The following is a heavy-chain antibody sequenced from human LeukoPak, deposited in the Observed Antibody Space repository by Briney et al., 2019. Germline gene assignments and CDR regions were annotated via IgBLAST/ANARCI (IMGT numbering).Heavy chain of an antibody. CDR1: GYAFTGYY. CDR3: ARDGTYYYDSSGYYEDGDLDY. J-gene: IGHJ4*02. CDR2: INPNSGGT. V-gene: IGHV1-2*02. D-gene: IGHD3-22*01. Sequence: ASVKVSCKASGYAFTGYYMHWVRQAPGQGLEWMGWINPNSGGTNYAQKFQGRVTMTRDTSISTAYMELSRLRSDDTAVYYCARDGTYYYDSSGYYEDGDLDYWGQGTLVTVSS.